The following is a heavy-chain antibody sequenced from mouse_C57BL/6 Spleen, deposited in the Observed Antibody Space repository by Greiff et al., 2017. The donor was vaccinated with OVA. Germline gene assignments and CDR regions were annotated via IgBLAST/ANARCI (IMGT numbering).Heavy chain of an antibody. Sequence: VQLQQSGPELVKPGASVKISCKASGYTFTDYYMNWVKQSHGKSLEWIGDINPNNGGTSYNQKFKGKATLTVDKSSSTAYMELRSLTSEDSAVYYCARSYYDYDVRYFDVWGTGTTVTVSS. V-gene: IGHV1-26*01. D-gene: IGHD2-4*01. CDR2: INPNNGGT. CDR1: GYTFTDYY. J-gene: IGHJ1*03. CDR3: ARSYYDYDVRYFDV.